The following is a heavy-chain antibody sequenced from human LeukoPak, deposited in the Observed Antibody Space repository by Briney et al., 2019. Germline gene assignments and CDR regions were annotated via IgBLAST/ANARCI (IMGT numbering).Heavy chain of an antibody. CDR2: IRSKANGGTT. D-gene: IGHD5-24*01. CDR1: GFTFDDYG. Sequence: GGSLRLSCTGSGFTFDDYGLGWVRQAPAKGLEWVGFIRSKANGGTTEYAASVRGRFTISRDDSKSIAYLQMNSLKTEDTAVYYCSIQAWRWLHRDFDYWGQGTLVTVSS. CDR3: SIQAWRWLHRDFDY. V-gene: IGHV3-49*04. J-gene: IGHJ4*02.